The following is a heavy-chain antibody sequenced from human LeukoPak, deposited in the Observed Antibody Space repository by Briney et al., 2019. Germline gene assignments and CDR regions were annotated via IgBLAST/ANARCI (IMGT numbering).Heavy chain of an antibody. D-gene: IGHD3-16*02. CDR3: AKDIYDYVWGSYRYTGATHDY. CDR1: GFTFSSYA. V-gene: IGHV3-23*01. Sequence: GGSLRLSCAASGFTFSSYAMSWVRQAPGKGLEWVSAISGSGGSTYYADSVKGRFTISRDNSKNTLYLQMNSLRAEDTAVYYCAKDIYDYVWGSYRYTGATHDYWGQGTLVTVSS. CDR2: ISGSGGST. J-gene: IGHJ4*02.